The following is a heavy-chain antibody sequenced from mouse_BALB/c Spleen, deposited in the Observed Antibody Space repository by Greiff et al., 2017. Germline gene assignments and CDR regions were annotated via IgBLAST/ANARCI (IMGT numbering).Heavy chain of an antibody. Sequence: QVQLQQSGAELVRPGTSVKVSCKASGYAFTNYLIEWVKQRPGQGLEWIGVINPGSGGTNYNEKFKGKATLTADKSSSTAYMQLSSLTSDDSAVYSCARDGYDRFAYWGQGTLVTVSA. CDR2: INPGSGGT. CDR3: ARDGYDRFAY. V-gene: IGHV1-54*01. J-gene: IGHJ3*01. D-gene: IGHD2-2*01. CDR1: GYAFTNYL.